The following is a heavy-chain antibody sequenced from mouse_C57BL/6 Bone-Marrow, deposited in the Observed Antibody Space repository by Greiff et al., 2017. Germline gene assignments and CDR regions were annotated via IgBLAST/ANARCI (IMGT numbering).Heavy chain of an antibody. Sequence: EVQLQQSGPVLVKPGPSVKISCKASGFTFTDYYMHWVKQSHGKSLEWIGHVYPYNGGTSYNQKFKGKATLTVDTSSSTAYMELYSLTSEDSAVXYCAREGITTLVARDYFDYWGQGTTLTVSS. CDR2: VYPYNGGT. J-gene: IGHJ2*01. D-gene: IGHD1-1*01. V-gene: IGHV1-36*01. CDR1: GFTFTDYY. CDR3: AREGITTLVARDYFDY.